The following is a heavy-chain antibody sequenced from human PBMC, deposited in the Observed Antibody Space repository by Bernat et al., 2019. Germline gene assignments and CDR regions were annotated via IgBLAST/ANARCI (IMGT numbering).Heavy chain of an antibody. J-gene: IGHJ3*02. D-gene: IGHD3-22*01. V-gene: IGHV3-15*01. CDR2: IKSKTDGGTT. CDR1: GFTFSNAW. CDR3: TKGHATYYYDSSGYWGAFDI. Sequence: EVQLVESGGGLVKPGGSLRLSCAASGFTFSNAWMSWVRQAPGKGLEWVGRIKSKTDGGTTDYAAPVKGRFTISRDDSKNTLYLQMNSLKTEDTAVYYCTKGHATYYYDSSGYWGAFDIWGQGTMVTVSS.